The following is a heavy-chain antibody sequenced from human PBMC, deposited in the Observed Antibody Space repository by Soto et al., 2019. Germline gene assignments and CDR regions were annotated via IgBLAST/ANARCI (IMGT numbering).Heavy chain of an antibody. J-gene: IGHJ4*02. Sequence: QVQLVQSGAEVKKPGASVKVSCKASGYTFTSYYMHWVRQAPGQGLEWMGIINPSGGSTSYAQKFQGRVTMTRDTSTSTVYMELSSLRSEDTAVYYCARVGIVGDATAWFDYWGQGTLVTVSS. V-gene: IGHV1-46*01. CDR2: INPSGGST. CDR1: GYTFTSYY. CDR3: ARVGIVGDATAWFDY. D-gene: IGHD1-26*01.